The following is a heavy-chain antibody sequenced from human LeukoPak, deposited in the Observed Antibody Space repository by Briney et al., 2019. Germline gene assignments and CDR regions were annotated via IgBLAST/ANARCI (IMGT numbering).Heavy chain of an antibody. CDR1: GFTFSSYA. V-gene: IGHV3-30*04. CDR2: ISYDGSNK. J-gene: IGHJ4*02. CDR3: RVVITTTDY. Sequence: GGSLRLSCAASGFTFSSYAMHWVRQAPGKGLEWVAVISYDGSNKYYADSVKGRFTISRDNSKNTLYLQMNSLRAEDTAVYYCRVVITTTDYWGQGTLVTVSS. D-gene: IGHD3-22*01.